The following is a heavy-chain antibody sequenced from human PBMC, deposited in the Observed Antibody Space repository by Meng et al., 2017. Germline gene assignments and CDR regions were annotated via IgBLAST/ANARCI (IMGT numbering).Heavy chain of an antibody. V-gene: IGHV3-33*01. J-gene: IGHJ5*02. D-gene: IGHD3-16*01. Sequence: GGSLRLSCAASGFTFSSYGMHRVRQAPGKGLEWVAVIWYDGSNKYYADSVKGRFTISRDNSKNTLYLQMNSLRAEDTAVYYCARDHRPLDYVWGSYRLLDPWGQGTLVTVSS. CDR2: IWYDGSNK. CDR3: ARDHRPLDYVWGSYRLLDP. CDR1: GFTFSSYG.